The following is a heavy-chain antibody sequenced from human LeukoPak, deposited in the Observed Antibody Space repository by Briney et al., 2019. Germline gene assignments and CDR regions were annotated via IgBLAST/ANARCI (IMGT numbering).Heavy chain of an antibody. J-gene: IGHJ4*02. CDR2: FDPEDGET. D-gene: IGHD3-10*01. Sequence: ASVKVSCKVSGYTLTELSMHWVRQAPGKGLEWMGGFDPEDGETIYAQKFQGRVTMTEDTSTDTAYMELSSLRSEDTAVYYCARAVRGTMVRGAPYYFDYWGQGTLVTVSS. V-gene: IGHV1-24*01. CDR3: ARAVRGTMVRGAPYYFDY. CDR1: GYTLTELS.